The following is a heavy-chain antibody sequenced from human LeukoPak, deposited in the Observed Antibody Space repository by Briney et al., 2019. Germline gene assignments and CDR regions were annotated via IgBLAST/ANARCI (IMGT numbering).Heavy chain of an antibody. CDR1: GTSYV. CDR3: ASRPSHNWNYS. V-gene: IGHV5-51*01. J-gene: IGHJ5*01. Sequence: GESLKFSCKSYGTSYVIGWVRQMPGKGLEWMGIIYPGDSDTRYSPSFQGQVTISADKSINTAYLQWSSLKASDTAMYYCASRPSHNWNYSWGQGTQVTVSS. CDR2: IYPGDSDT.